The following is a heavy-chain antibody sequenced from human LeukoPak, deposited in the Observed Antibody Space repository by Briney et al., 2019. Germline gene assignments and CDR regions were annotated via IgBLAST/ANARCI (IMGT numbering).Heavy chain of an antibody. D-gene: IGHD3-10*01. Sequence: GGSLRLSCAASGFTFSSYAMSWVRQAPGKGLEWVSAISGSGGSTYYADSVKGRFTISRDNSKNTLYLQMNSLRAEDTAVYYCAKGAVLLWFGEYIPEPVYFDYWGQGTLVTVSS. V-gene: IGHV3-23*01. CDR2: ISGSGGST. CDR1: GFTFSSYA. J-gene: IGHJ4*02. CDR3: AKGAVLLWFGEYIPEPVYFDY.